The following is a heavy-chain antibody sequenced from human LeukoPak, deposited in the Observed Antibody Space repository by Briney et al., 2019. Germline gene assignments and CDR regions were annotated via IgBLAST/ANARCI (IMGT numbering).Heavy chain of an antibody. CDR3: ARESSSWDFDY. CDR2: ISSSSSYI. Sequence: PGGSLRLSCAASGFTFSSYSMNWVRQAPGKGLEWVSSISSSSSYIYYADSVEGRFTISRDNAKNSLYLQMNSLRAEDTAVYYCARESSSWDFDYWGQGTLVTVSS. CDR1: GFTFSSYS. V-gene: IGHV3-21*01. D-gene: IGHD6-13*01. J-gene: IGHJ4*02.